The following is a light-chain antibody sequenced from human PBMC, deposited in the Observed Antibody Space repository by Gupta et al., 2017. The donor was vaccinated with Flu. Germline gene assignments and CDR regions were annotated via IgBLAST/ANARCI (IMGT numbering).Light chain of an antibody. CDR3: QQYNKWPPWT. J-gene: IGKJ1*01. CDR1: QSVSSD. V-gene: IGKV3-15*01. Sequence: EVVMTQSPATLSVSPGVRAALSCRASQSVSSDLAWFQQKPGQAPRLLIYSASTRATGIPVRFSGSGSGTEFTLTISSLQSEDFAVYYCQQYNKWPPWTFGQGTKVELE. CDR2: SAS.